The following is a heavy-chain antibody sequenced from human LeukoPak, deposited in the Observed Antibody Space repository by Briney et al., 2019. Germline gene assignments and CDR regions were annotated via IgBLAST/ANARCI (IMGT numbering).Heavy chain of an antibody. Sequence: GGSLRLSCEASGFTFSSFAMNWVRQAPGKGLEWVAIMSSDGSLEFYGDSVKGRFAISRDNSKSTLYLQMNNLRPNDTAVYYCAKDMWFGDGLDSWGQGTLVTVSS. J-gene: IGHJ4*02. CDR1: GFTFSSFA. D-gene: IGHD3-10*01. CDR3: AKDMWFGDGLDS. CDR2: MSSDGSLE. V-gene: IGHV3-30*18.